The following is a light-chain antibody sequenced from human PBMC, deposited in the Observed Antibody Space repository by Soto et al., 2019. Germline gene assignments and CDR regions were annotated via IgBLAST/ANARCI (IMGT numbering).Light chain of an antibody. CDR3: QQYMSSVT. Sequence: PGERATLSCRASQSVDSTFFAWYQKKPGQAPRLLIYGASKRANGVPDRFSGSGSGTDFTLTISRLAPEDFAVYYCQQYMSSVTFGQGTKVEI. J-gene: IGKJ1*01. CDR1: QSVDSTF. V-gene: IGKV3-20*01. CDR2: GAS.